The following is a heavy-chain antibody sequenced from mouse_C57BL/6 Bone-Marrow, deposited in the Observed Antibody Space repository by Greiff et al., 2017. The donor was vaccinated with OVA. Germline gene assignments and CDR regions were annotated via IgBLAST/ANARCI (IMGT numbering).Heavy chain of an antibody. J-gene: IGHJ3*01. V-gene: IGHV1-80*01. CDR3: AREGHYYGSSYFFAY. Sequence: VQLQQSGAELVKPGASVKISCKASGYAFSSYWMNWVKQRPGKGLEWIGQIYPGDGDTTYNGKFKGKATLTADKSSSTAYMQLSSLTSEDSAVYFCAREGHYYGSSYFFAYWGQGTLVTVSA. CDR1: GYAFSSYW. CDR2: IYPGDGDT. D-gene: IGHD1-1*01.